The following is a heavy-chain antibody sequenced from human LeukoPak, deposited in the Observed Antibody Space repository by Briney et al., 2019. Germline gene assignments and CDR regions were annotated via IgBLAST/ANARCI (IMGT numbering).Heavy chain of an antibody. D-gene: IGHD3-9*01. CDR2: INHSGST. CDR3: ARGAIDILTGYYRSIEAISWFDP. V-gene: IGHV4-34*01. CDR1: GGSFSGYY. J-gene: IGHJ5*02. Sequence: KPSETLSLTCAVYGGSFSGYYWSWIRQPPGKGLEWIGEINHSGSTNYNPSLKSRVTISVDTSKNQFSLKLSSVTAADTAVYYCARGAIDILTGYYRSIEAISWFDPWGQGTLVTVSS.